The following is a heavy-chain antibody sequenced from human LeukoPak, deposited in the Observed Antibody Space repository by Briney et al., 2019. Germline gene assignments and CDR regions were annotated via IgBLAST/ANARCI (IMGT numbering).Heavy chain of an antibody. CDR2: IFTSGIT. CDR3: AREIWGNYYNPLGYMDV. J-gene: IGHJ6*03. CDR1: GGSISIYY. V-gene: IGHV4-4*07. Sequence: PSETLSLTCTVSGGSISIYYWNWIRQPAGKGLEWIGRIFTSGITNYYPSLKSRVTISVDTSKNQFSLNLASVHAANPAVYYFAREIWGNYYNPLGYMDVWGKGTTVTVSS. D-gene: IGHD3-10*01.